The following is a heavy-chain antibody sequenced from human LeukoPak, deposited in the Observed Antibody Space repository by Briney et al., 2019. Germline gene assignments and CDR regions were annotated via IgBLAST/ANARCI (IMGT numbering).Heavy chain of an antibody. Sequence: GGSLRLSCAASGLTFSGYGMNWVRQAPGKGLEWVSYISSTSSTIYYADSVKGRFTISRDNTKNSLYLQMNSLRAGDTAVYYCARGLVPDEHYGMDVWGQGTTVTVSS. V-gene: IGHV3-48*01. J-gene: IGHJ6*02. CDR1: GLTFSGYG. D-gene: IGHD6-13*01. CDR3: ARGLVPDEHYGMDV. CDR2: ISSTSSTI.